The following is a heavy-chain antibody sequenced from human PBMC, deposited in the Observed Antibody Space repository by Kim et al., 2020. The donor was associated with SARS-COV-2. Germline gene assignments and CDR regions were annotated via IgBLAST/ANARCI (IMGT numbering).Heavy chain of an antibody. V-gene: IGHV3-53*01. CDR1: GFTVSSNY. Sequence: GGSLRLSCAASGFTVSSNYMSWVRQAPGKGLEWVSVIYSGGSTYYADSVKGRFTISRDNSKNTLYLQMNSLRAEDTAVYYCAREWWELRGVWFDPWGQGTLVTVSS. J-gene: IGHJ5*02. CDR2: IYSGGST. CDR3: AREWWELRGVWFDP. D-gene: IGHD1-26*01.